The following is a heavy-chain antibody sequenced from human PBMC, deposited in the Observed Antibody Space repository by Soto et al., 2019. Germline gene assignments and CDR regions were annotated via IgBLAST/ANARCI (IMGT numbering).Heavy chain of an antibody. J-gene: IGHJ6*02. Sequence: EASVKVSCKASGDTFTNYDIKWVRQATGQGLEWMGRIIPILGIANYAQKFQGRVTITADKSTSTAYMELSSLRSEDTAVYYCARGGSDGMDVWGQRTTVTVSS. CDR1: GDTFTNYD. V-gene: IGHV1-69*04. CDR3: ARGGSDGMDV. CDR2: IIPILGIA. D-gene: IGHD3-16*01.